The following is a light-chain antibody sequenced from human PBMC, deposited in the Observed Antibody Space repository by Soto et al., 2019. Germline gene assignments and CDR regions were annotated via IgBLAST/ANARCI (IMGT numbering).Light chain of an antibody. CDR1: SSNIGRGYD. V-gene: IGLV1-40*01. CDR2: GDS. Sequence: QSVLTQPPSVSGAPGQGVTISCTGSSSNIGRGYDVHWYQQFPGSAPRLLLSGDSNRPSGVPDRFSGSRSGTSASLAITGLQAEDEADYYCQTFDSSLTISWVFGGGTKLTVL. J-gene: IGLJ3*02. CDR3: QTFDSSLTISWV.